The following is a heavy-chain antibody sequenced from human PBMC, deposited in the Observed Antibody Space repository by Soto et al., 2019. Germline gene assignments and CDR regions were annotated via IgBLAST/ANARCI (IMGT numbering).Heavy chain of an antibody. Sequence: GGSLRLSCAASGFTFSDHYMTWIRQAPGKGPEWLSYISGGGDIISYADSVKGQFIISRDNAKRSLYLQMNSLTVEDTAVYYCSRDPRLADYWGQGTLVTVSS. CDR3: SRDPRLADY. D-gene: IGHD6-25*01. J-gene: IGHJ4*02. CDR2: ISGGGDII. V-gene: IGHV3-11*01. CDR1: GFTFSDHY.